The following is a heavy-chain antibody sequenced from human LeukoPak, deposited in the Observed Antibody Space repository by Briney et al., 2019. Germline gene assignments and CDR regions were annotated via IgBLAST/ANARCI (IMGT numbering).Heavy chain of an antibody. CDR3: ARGYCSGGSCYGGDY. CDR2: ISSSGTTI. V-gene: IGHV3-48*03. D-gene: IGHD2-15*01. J-gene: IGHJ4*02. CDR1: GFTFSNYE. Sequence: PGGSLRLSCAASGFTFSNYEMNWVRQAPGKGLEWVSHISSSGTTIYYAERRFTISRDNAKNSLYLLMNSLRAEDTAIYYCARGYCSGGSCYGGDYWGQGTLVTVPS.